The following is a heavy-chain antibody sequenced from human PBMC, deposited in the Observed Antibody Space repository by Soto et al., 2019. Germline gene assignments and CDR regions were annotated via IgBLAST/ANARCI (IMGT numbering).Heavy chain of an antibody. J-gene: IGHJ6*02. Sequence: PSETLSLTCTVSGGSISSGGYYWSWIRQHPGKGLEWIGYIYYSGSTYYNPSLKSRVTISVDTSKNQFSLKLSSVTAADTAVYYCASGGLVTGYYYYGMDVWGQGTTVTGSS. D-gene: IGHD6-19*01. CDR3: ASGGLVTGYYYYGMDV. CDR1: GGSISSGGYY. CDR2: IYYSGST. V-gene: IGHV4-31*03.